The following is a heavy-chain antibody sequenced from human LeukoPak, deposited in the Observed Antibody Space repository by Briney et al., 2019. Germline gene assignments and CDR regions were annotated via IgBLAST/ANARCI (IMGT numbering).Heavy chain of an antibody. V-gene: IGHV3-48*04. D-gene: IGHD3-10*01. Sequence: SGGSLRLSCAASGLSFSTYDMTWVRQALGKGLEWVSYIGSSTRTMYYAESLKGRFIISRDNAKNSLYLQMDSLRAEDTAVYYCARTETLWFGELFPDYWGQGTLVTVSS. J-gene: IGHJ4*02. CDR1: GLSFSTYD. CDR2: IGSSTRTM. CDR3: ARTETLWFGELFPDY.